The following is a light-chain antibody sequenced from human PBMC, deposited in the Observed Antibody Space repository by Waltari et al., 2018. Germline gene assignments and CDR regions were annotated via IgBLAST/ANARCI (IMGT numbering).Light chain of an antibody. J-gene: IGKJ1*01. V-gene: IGKV1-5*03. CDR2: KAS. CDR1: QSISSW. Sequence: DIQMTQSPSTLSASVGDSVPITCRASQSISSWLAWYQQKPGKAPKLLIYKASILESGVPSRFSGSGSGTEFTLTVSSLQPDDFATYYCQQYNSDPTFGQGTKVEIK. CDR3: QQYNSDPT.